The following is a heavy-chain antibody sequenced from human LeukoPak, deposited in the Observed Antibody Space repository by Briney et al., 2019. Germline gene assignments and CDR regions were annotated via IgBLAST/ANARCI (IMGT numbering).Heavy chain of an antibody. CDR3: AKDRDIAAAGTVDYFDY. D-gene: IGHD6-13*01. J-gene: IGHJ4*02. CDR1: GFTFDDYA. V-gene: IGHV3-9*01. Sequence: PGGSLRLSCAASGFTFDDYAMHWVRQAPGKGLEWVSGISWNSGSIGYADSVKGRFTISRDNAKNSLYLQMNSLRAEDTALCYCAKDRDIAAAGTVDYFDYWGQGTLVTVSS. CDR2: ISWNSGSI.